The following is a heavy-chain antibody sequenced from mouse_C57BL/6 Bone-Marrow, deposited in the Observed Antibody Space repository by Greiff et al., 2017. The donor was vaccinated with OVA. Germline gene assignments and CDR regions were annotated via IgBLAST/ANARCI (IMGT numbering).Heavy chain of an antibody. J-gene: IGHJ3*01. V-gene: IGHV8-8*01. CDR1: GFSLSTFGMG. CDR3: ALIAPLYYYGSISAWFAY. Sequence: QVTLKVSGPGILQPSQTLSLTCSFSGFSLSTFGMGVGWHRQPSGKGLEWLVYTWWDDDKYYNPALKRWPITSNDTSKTHVLLKIANVDNADTSTYYCALIAPLYYYGSISAWFAYWGQGTLVTVSA. CDR2: TWWDDDK. D-gene: IGHD1-1*01.